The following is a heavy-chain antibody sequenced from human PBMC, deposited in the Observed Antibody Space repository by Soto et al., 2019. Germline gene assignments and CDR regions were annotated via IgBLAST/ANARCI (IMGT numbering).Heavy chain of an antibody. CDR1: GYTFTSYY. J-gene: IGHJ2*01. CDR2: INPSGGST. D-gene: IGHD5-12*01. V-gene: IGHV1-46*01. Sequence: QVQLVQSGAEVKKPGASVKVSCKASGYTFTSYYMHWVRQAPGQGLEWMGIINPSGGSTSYAQKFQGRVTMTRDTSTSTVYMELSSLRSEDTAVYYCASTSGSRDGYNLGRYWYFDLWGRGTLVTVSS. CDR3: ASTSGSRDGYNLGRYWYFDL.